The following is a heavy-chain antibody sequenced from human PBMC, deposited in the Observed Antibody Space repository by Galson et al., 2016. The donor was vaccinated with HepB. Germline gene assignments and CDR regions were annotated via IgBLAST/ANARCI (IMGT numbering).Heavy chain of an antibody. Sequence: SCKASGHTLTGYFIHWVRQAPGQGLEWMGRINPSNGGTNYAQKFQGRVTMTRDTSISTAYMELNRLKSDDTAVYFCARDRSRSGNSYNWFDPWGQGTLVTVSS. CDR3: ARDRSRSGNSYNWFDP. V-gene: IGHV1-2*06. CDR2: INPSNGGT. J-gene: IGHJ5*02. CDR1: GHTLTGYF. D-gene: IGHD3-10*01.